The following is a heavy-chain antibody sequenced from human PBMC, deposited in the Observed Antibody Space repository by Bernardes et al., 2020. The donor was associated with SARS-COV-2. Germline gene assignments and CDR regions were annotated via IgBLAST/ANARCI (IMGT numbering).Heavy chain of an antibody. Sequence: GGSLRLSCTSSGFTLVNYGMTWVRPVPGKGLEWVSSISENGDSTFYAESVKGRFTISRDNSKNTLYLQMNSLRADDTAVYYCAKDRLRSASHWGQGTLVTVSS. V-gene: IGHV3-23*01. CDR2: ISENGDST. J-gene: IGHJ4*02. CDR3: AKDRLRSASH. D-gene: IGHD6-25*01. CDR1: GFTLVNYG.